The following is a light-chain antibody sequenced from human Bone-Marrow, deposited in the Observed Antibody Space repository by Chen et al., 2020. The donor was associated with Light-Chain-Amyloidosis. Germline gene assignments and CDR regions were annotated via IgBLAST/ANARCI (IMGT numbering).Light chain of an antibody. J-gene: IGLJ2*01. V-gene: IGLV3-25*03. CDR3: QSADSSGTYEVI. Sequence: SYELTQPPSVSVSPGQTARITCSGDDLPTKYAYWYQQKPGQAPVLVIHRDTERPSGISERCSGASSGTTATLTISGVQGEDEADYHCQSADSSGTYEVIFGGGTKLTV. CDR2: RDT. CDR1: DLPTKY.